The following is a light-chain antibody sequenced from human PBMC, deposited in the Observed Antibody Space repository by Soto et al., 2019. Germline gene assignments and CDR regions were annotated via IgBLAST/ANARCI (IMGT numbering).Light chain of an antibody. V-gene: IGLV1-44*01. Sequence: QSVLTQPPSASGTPGQRVTISCSGSNSNIGSNTVTWYQQLPGTAPILLIYSNNQRSSGVPDRFSGSRSGTSGSLAISGLQSADEADYYCATWDDRLNGYVFGSGTKLTVL. J-gene: IGLJ1*01. CDR2: SNN. CDR3: ATWDDRLNGYV. CDR1: NSNIGSNT.